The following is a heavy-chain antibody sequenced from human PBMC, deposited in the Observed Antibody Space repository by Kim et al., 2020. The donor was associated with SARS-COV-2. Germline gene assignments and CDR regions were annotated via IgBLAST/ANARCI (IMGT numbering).Heavy chain of an antibody. D-gene: IGHD1-26*01. CDR2: IYWDDDK. CDR1: GFSLSTSGVG. V-gene: IGHV2-5*02. J-gene: IGHJ4*02. Sequence: SGPTLVNPTQTLTLTCSFSGFSLSTSGVGVGWIRQPPGKALEWLALIYWDDDKRYSPSLKSRLTITKDTSKNQVVLTLTNMDPVDTTTYYCARSIVGATYFDHWGQGTLVTVSS. CDR3: ARSIVGATYFDH.